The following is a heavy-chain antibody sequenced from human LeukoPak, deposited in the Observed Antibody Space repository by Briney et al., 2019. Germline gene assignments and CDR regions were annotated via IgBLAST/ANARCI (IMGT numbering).Heavy chain of an antibody. D-gene: IGHD3-10*01. CDR2: ISYDGSNK. CDR1: GFTFSSYA. J-gene: IGHJ5*02. CDR3: ARDFKVRGANWFDP. Sequence: GGSLRLSCAASGFTFSSYAMHWVRQAPGKGLEWVAVISYDGSNKYYADSVKGRFTISRDNAKNSLYLQMNSLRAEDTAVYYCARDFKVRGANWFDPWGQGTLVTVSS. V-gene: IGHV3-30-3*01.